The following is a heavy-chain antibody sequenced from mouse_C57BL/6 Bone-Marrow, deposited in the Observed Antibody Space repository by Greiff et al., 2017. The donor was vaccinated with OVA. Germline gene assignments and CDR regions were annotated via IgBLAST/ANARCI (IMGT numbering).Heavy chain of an antibody. V-gene: IGHV1-50*01. CDR3: ARIITWLRRRGYAMDY. D-gene: IGHD2-2*01. J-gene: IGHJ4*01. CDR1: GYTFTSYW. CDR2: IDPSDSYT. Sequence: QVQLQQPGAELVKPGASVKLSCKASGYTFTSYWMQWVKQRPGQGLEWIGEIDPSDSYTNYNQKFKGKATLTVDTSSSTAYMQLSSLTSEDSAVYYGARIITWLRRRGYAMDYWGQGTSVTVSS.